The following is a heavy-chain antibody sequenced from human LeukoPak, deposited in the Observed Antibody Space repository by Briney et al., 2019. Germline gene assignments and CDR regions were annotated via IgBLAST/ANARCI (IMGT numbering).Heavy chain of an antibody. CDR1: GGSISSGGYS. CDR3: ARVRATTSGAFDY. Sequence: PSETLSLTCAVSGGSISSGGYSWSWIRQPPGKGLEWIGYIYHSGSTYYNPSLKSRVTISVDRSKNQFSLKLSSVTAADTAVYYCARVRATTSGAFDYWGQGTLVTVSS. J-gene: IGHJ4*02. D-gene: IGHD1-26*01. CDR2: IYHSGST. V-gene: IGHV4-30-2*01.